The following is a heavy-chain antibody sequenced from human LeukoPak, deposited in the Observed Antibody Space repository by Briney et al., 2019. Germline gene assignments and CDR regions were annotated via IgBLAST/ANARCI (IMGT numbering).Heavy chain of an antibody. D-gene: IGHD3-9*01. Sequence: ASVKVCCKASGYTFTSYYMHWVRQAPGQGLEWIGIINPSGGSTSYAQKFQGRVTMTRDTSTSTVYMELSSLRSEDTAVYYCARDTLNYDILTGLDYWGQGTLVTVSS. J-gene: IGHJ4*02. V-gene: IGHV1-46*01. CDR2: INPSGGST. CDR3: ARDTLNYDILTGLDY. CDR1: GYTFTSYY.